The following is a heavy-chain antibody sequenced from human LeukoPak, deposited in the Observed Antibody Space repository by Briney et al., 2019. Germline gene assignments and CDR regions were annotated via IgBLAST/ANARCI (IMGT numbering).Heavy chain of an antibody. V-gene: IGHV4-39*01. J-gene: IGHJ4*02. Sequence: LSETLSLTCTVSGGSISSSSYYWGWIRQPPGKGLEWIGSIYYSGSTYYNPSLKSRVTISVDTSKNQFSLKLSSVTAADTAVYYCARTAYSSGGPYFDYWGQGTLVTVSS. D-gene: IGHD6-19*01. CDR1: GGSISSSSYY. CDR3: ARTAYSSGGPYFDY. CDR2: IYYSGST.